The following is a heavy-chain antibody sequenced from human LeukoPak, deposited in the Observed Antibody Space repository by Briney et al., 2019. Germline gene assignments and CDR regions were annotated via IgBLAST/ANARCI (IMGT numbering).Heavy chain of an antibody. V-gene: IGHV6-1*01. CDR3: ARDRNWHFDV. CDR1: GDSVSINGAT. J-gene: IGHJ2*01. Sequence: SQTLSLTCAIPGDSVSINGATWNWIRQPPSRGLEWLGRTYYRSKWFNDYAVSVKSRITINPDTSMNQFSLQLNSVTPEDTAVYYCARDRNWHFDVWGRGTLVTVSS. CDR2: TYYRSKWFN.